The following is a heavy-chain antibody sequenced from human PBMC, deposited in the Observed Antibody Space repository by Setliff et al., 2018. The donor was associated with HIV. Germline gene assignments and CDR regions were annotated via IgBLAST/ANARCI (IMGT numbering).Heavy chain of an antibody. Sequence: PSETLSLTCTLSGGSVSSSGYYWGWLRQPPGQGPEWIGSVYYTGSTYYSLSLNSRVTIPVDTSKNQFSLKLSSVTAADTAVYYCARGGYIAARFYYFDYWGQGLLVTVSS. V-gene: IGHV4-39*07. CDR3: ARGGYIAARFYYFDY. CDR1: GGSVSSSGYY. CDR2: VYYTGST. D-gene: IGHD6-6*01. J-gene: IGHJ4*02.